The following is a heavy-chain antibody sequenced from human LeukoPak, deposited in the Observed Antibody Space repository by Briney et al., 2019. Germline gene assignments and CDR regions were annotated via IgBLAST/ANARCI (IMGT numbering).Heavy chain of an antibody. CDR1: GGSISSYY. D-gene: IGHD2-2*01. J-gene: IGHJ4*02. CDR2: IYYSGST. Sequence: SETLSLTCTVSGGSISSYYWSWIRQPPGKGLEWIGYIYYSGSTNYNPSLKSRVTISVDTSKNQFSLKLSSVTAADTAVYYCARVADCSSTSCYLWNFDYWGQGTLVTVSS. V-gene: IGHV4-59*01. CDR3: ARVADCSSTSCYLWNFDY.